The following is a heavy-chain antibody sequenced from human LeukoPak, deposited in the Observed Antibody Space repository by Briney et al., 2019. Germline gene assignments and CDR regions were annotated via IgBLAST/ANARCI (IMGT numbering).Heavy chain of an antibody. D-gene: IGHD3-10*01. V-gene: IGHV4-39*07. J-gene: IGHJ4*02. CDR2: IYYSGST. Sequence: SETLSLTCTVSRGSISSSSYYWGWIRQPPGKGLEWIGSIYYSGSTYYNPSLKSRVTISVDTSKNQFSLKLSSVTAADTAVYYCARVKGYYGSGDFDYWGQGTLVTVSS. CDR1: RGSISSSSYY. CDR3: ARVKGYYGSGDFDY.